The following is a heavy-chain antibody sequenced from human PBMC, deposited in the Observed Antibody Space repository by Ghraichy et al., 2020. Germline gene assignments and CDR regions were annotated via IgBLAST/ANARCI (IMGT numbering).Heavy chain of an antibody. J-gene: IGHJ5*02. V-gene: IGHV4-39*07. Sequence: SETLSLTCNVSGGSISYYFWGWIRQPPGKGLEWIGTIYYSGTTYYNPSLKSRVTISVDTSKNRFSLRLTSVTAADTAVYYCARGKGRVPAAISWFDPWGHGALVTVSS. CDR1: GGSISYYF. D-gene: IGHD2-2*01. CDR2: IYYSGTT. CDR3: ARGKGRVPAAISWFDP.